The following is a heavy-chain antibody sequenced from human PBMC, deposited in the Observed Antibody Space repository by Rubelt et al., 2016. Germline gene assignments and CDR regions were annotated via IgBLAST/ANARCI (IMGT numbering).Heavy chain of an antibody. CDR2: IYYSGST. CDR3: ARGRFLEWLPPDY. CDR1: GGSISSSSYY. J-gene: IGHJ4*02. D-gene: IGHD3-3*01. Sequence: QLQLQESGPGLVKPSETLSLTCTVSGGSISSSSYYWGWIRQPPGKGLEWIGSIYYSGSTYYNPSLKSRVTISVDTSKNHFSRKWSSGTAADTAVYYCARGRFLEWLPPDYWGQGTLVTVSS. V-gene: IGHV4-39*02.